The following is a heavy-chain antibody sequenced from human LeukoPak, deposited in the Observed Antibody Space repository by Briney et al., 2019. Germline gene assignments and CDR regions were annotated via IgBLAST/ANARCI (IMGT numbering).Heavy chain of an antibody. CDR1: GFTFSSYG. J-gene: IGHJ4*02. CDR2: IRYDGSNK. CDR3: AKDQVAAAGTYFDY. D-gene: IGHD6-13*01. V-gene: IGHV3-30*02. Sequence: GGSLRLSCAASGFTFSSYGMHWVRQAPGKGLEWVAFIRYDGSNKYYADSVKGRFTISRDNSKNTLYLQMNSLRAEDTAVYYCAKDQVAAAGTYFDYWGQGTLVTVSS.